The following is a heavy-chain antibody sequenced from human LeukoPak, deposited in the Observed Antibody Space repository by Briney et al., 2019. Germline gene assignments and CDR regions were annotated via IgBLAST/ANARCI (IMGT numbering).Heavy chain of an antibody. D-gene: IGHD2/OR15-2a*01. CDR2: IYHSGST. CDR1: GYSISGGYY. Sequence: PSETLSLACTVSGYSISGGYYWGWIRQPPGKGLEWIGSIYHSGSTYYNPSLKSRVTISVDTSRNQFSLKLSSVTAADTAVYYCASNRLPHFDYWGQGTLVTVSS. J-gene: IGHJ4*02. V-gene: IGHV4-38-2*02. CDR3: ASNRLPHFDY.